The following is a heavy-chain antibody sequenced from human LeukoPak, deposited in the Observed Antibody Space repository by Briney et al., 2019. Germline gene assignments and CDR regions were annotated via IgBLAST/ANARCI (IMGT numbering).Heavy chain of an antibody. CDR2: IKSKTDGGTT. CDR1: GFTFTNAW. Sequence: AGGSLRLSCAASGFTFTNAWMSWVRQAPGKGLEWIGRIKSKTDGGTTDYAAPVKGRFTISRDDSKNTLYLQMNSLKTEDTAVYYCTTRPNWEDFDYWGQGTLVTVSS. V-gene: IGHV3-15*01. CDR3: TTRPNWEDFDY. D-gene: IGHD7-27*01. J-gene: IGHJ4*02.